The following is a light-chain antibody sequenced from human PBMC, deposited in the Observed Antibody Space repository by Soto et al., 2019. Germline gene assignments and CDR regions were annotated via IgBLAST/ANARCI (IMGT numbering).Light chain of an antibody. CDR1: SSDVGGYNY. J-gene: IGLJ1*01. CDR2: EVS. CDR3: NSYTGSGIV. V-gene: IGLV2-14*01. Sequence: SALTQPASVSGSPGQSITISCTGTSSDVGGYNYVSWYQHHPGKAPKLMIYEVSNRPSGVSYRFSGSKSGNTASLTISGLQAEDEPDYYCNSYTGSGIVFGTGTKVTVL.